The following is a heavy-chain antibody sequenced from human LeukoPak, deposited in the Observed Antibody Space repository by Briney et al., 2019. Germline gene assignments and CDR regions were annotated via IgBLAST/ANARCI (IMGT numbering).Heavy chain of an antibody. D-gene: IGHD6-13*01. J-gene: IGHJ5*02. CDR2: ISAYNGNT. CDR1: GYTFTSYG. CDR3: ARTSRSWYEYNWFDP. V-gene: IGHV1-18*01. Sequence: EASVKVSCKASGYTFTSYGISWVRQAPGQGLEWMGWISAYNGNTNYAQKLQGRVTMTTDTSTSTAYMELRSLRSDDTAVYYCARTSRSWYEYNWFDPWGQGTLVTVSS.